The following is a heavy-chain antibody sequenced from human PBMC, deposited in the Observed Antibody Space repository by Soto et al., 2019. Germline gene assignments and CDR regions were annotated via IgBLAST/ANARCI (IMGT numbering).Heavy chain of an antibody. Sequence: SETLSLTCSVSGYSIRSGYYWGWVRQALGKGLEWLGSVYHNGIMFHNPSFQSRVTISVGTCKNQFSLNLRSVTAADTPVYYSAALWFGELAFNYWGHVILVTVSS. CDR1: GYSIRSGYY. J-gene: IGHJ4*01. D-gene: IGHD3-10*01. V-gene: IGHV4-38-2*02. CDR3: AALWFGELAFNY. CDR2: VYHNGIM.